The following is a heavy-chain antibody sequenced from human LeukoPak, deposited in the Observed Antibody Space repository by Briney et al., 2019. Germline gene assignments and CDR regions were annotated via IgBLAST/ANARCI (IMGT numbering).Heavy chain of an antibody. Sequence: PGGSLRLSCAASGFIFSSYAMSWVRQAPGKGLEWVSAISGSGGSTYYADSVKGRFTISRDTSKNTLYLQMNSLRAEDTAVYYCAKDRWGIAAAGSFDYWGQGTLVIVSS. J-gene: IGHJ4*02. V-gene: IGHV3-23*01. CDR2: ISGSGGST. CDR1: GFIFSSYA. D-gene: IGHD6-13*01. CDR3: AKDRWGIAAAGSFDY.